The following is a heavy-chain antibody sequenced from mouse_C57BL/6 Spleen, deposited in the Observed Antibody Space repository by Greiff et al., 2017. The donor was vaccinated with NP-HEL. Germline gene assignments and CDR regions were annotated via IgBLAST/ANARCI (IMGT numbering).Heavy chain of an antibody. Sequence: EVKLVESGGGLVQPGGSLKLSCAASGFTFSDYYMYWVRQTPEKRLEWVAYISNGGGSTYYPDTVKGRFTISRDNAKNTLYLQMSRLKSEDTAMYYCARRGHSNYSYWYFDVWGTGTTVTVSS. D-gene: IGHD2-5*01. CDR1: GFTFSDYY. CDR3: ARRGHSNYSYWYFDV. J-gene: IGHJ1*03. CDR2: ISNGGGST. V-gene: IGHV5-12*01.